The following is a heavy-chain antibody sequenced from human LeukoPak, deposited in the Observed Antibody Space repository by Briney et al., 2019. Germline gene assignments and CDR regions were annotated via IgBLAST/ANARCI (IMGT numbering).Heavy chain of an antibody. CDR2: ISNDGSNQ. J-gene: IGHJ4*02. Sequence: GGSLRLACAASGFTFSHYAMHWVRQAPGKGLEWVALISNDGSNQYYADSVKGRFTIPRDNSKNTLDLQTNSLSTEDTAVYYCAKDGFCSSTNCYLNHFDSWGQGTLVTVSS. CDR1: GFTFSHYA. CDR3: AKDGFCSSTNCYLNHFDS. D-gene: IGHD2-2*01. V-gene: IGHV3-30*18.